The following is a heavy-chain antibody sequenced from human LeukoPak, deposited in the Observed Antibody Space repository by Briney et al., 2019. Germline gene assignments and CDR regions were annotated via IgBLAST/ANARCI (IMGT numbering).Heavy chain of an antibody. Sequence: GGSLRLSCAASGFTFSSYSMNWVRQAPGKGLEWVSYISSSSTIYYADSVKGRFTISRDNAKNSLYLQMNSLRAEDTAVYYCARDPVAARLFDYWGQGTLVTVSS. D-gene: IGHD6-6*01. CDR1: GFTFSSYS. CDR3: ARDPVAARLFDY. CDR2: ISSSSTI. V-gene: IGHV3-48*01. J-gene: IGHJ4*02.